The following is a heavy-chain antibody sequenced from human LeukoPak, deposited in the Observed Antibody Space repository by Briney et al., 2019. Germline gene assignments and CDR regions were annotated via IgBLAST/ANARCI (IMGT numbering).Heavy chain of an antibody. CDR2: INPSGGST. CDR3: ARGGLIELWFFDY. D-gene: IGHD5-18*01. V-gene: IGHV1-46*01. CDR1: GYTFTSHY. J-gene: IGHJ4*02. Sequence: ASVKVSCKASGYTFTSHYMHWVRQAPGQGLEWMGIINPSGGSTSYAQKFQGRVTMTRDTSTSAVYMELSSLRSEDTAVYFCARGGLIELWFFDYWGQGTLVTVSS.